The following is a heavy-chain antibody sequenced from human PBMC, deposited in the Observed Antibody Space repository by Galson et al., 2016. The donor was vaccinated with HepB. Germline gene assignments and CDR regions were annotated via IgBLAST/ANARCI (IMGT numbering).Heavy chain of an antibody. D-gene: IGHD6-13*01. J-gene: IGHJ4*02. Sequence: SLRLSCAGSGFSFSTYAMSWVRQAPGKGLEWVSGIRGSGGGIDYADSVKGRFTISRDNGDNSLYLQMHSLRVEDTAVYYCARDWGSSWCLHWGQGTLVTVSS. CDR1: GFSFSTYA. CDR3: ARDWGSSWCLH. CDR2: IRGSGGGI. V-gene: IGHV3-23*01.